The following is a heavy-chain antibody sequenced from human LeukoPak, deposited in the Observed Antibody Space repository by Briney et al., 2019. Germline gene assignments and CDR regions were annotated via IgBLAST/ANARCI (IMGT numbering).Heavy chain of an antibody. J-gene: IGHJ4*02. V-gene: IGHV3-66*01. CDR3: ATASSGWYGTD. CDR2: IYSGGST. Sequence: AGGSLRLSCAASGFTVSSNYMSWVRQAPGKGLEWVSIIYSGGSTYYADSAMGRFTISRDISKNTLYLQMNSLRAEDTAVYYCATASSGWYGTDWGQGTLVTVSS. D-gene: IGHD6-19*01. CDR1: GFTVSSNY.